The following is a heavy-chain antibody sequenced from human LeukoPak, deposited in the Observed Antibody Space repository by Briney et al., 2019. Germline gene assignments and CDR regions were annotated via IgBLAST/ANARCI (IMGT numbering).Heavy chain of an antibody. J-gene: IGHJ4*02. CDR2: IYYSGST. CDR1: GGSISSYY. CDR3: ARGYYDGSGYYLYFDY. Sequence: PSETLSLTCTVSGGSISSYYWSWIRQPPGKGLEWIGYIYYSGSTNYNPSLKSRVTISVDTSKNQFSLKLTSVTAADTAVYYCARGYYDGSGYYLYFDYWGQGTLVTVSS. V-gene: IGHV4-59*01. D-gene: IGHD3-22*01.